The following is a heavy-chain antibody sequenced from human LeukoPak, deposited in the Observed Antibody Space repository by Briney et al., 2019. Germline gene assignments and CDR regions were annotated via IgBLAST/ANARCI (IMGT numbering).Heavy chain of an antibody. J-gene: IGHJ4*02. V-gene: IGHV3-53*01. CDR3: ARDPGPTGGRYFDS. Sequence: GGSLRLSCAASGFTFSSNYMSWVHQAPGKGLEWVSVIYSGGRTYYADSVKGRFTITISRDNSENTLYLQMSYLRAEDTAMYYCARDPGPTGGRYFDSWGQGTLVTVSS. D-gene: IGHD4-17*01. CDR1: GFTFSSNY. CDR2: IYSGGRT.